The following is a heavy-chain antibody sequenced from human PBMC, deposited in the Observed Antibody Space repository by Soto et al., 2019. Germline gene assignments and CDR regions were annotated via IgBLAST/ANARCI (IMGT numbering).Heavy chain of an antibody. CDR1: GLSITDSEMG. CDR3: ARRHLAVAVSPWFDP. CDR2: IDSSGEK. D-gene: IGHD6-19*01. J-gene: IGHJ5*02. Sequence: QVTLKESGPVLVKPTETLTLRCTVSGLSITDSEMGVSWIRQPPGRPLEWLAHIDSSGEKSYRTFLKSRLAISKDTSKSQIVLTMTNMAPADTATYYCARRHLAVAVSPWFDPWGQGIPVTVSS. V-gene: IGHV2-26*01.